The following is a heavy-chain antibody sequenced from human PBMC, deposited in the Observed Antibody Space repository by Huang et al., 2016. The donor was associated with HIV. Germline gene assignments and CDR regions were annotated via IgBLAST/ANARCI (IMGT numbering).Heavy chain of an antibody. J-gene: IGHJ4*02. CDR3: AVTFTSGSFDY. Sequence: QITLKESGPILVKPTETLPVSCTFSGFSLSTSAVGVGWIRQPPGKALEWLTVSYWNDEKRYSPSLRTRVTITKDTSNEQVVLTLTNMDPMDTGTYYCAVTFTSGSFDYWGQGTLVTVSS. V-gene: IGHV2-5*01. CDR1: GFSLSTSAVG. D-gene: IGHD3-10*01. CDR2: SYWNDEK.